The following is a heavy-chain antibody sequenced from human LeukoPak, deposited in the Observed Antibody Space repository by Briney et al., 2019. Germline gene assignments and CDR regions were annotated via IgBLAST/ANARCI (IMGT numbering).Heavy chain of an antibody. D-gene: IGHD3-10*01. CDR3: ARCYASGSYGIDH. J-gene: IGHJ4*02. Sequence: GGSLRLSCAASGFTFGSYSMNWVRQVPGRGLQWVSSISSTSRYIYYADSVKGRFTVSRDNAKNSLSLQMKSLGAEDTAVYYCARCYASGSYGIDHWGQGTRVTVSS. CDR1: GFTFGSYS. V-gene: IGHV3-21*01. CDR2: ISSTSRYI.